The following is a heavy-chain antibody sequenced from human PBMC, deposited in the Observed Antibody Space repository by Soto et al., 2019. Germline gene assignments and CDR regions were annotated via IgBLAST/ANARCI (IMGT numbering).Heavy chain of an antibody. CDR1: GFTFSSYA. Sequence: EVQLLESGGGLVQPGGSLRLSCAASGFTFSSYAMSWVRQAPGTGLEWVSAISGSGGSTYYADSVKGRFTISRDNSKNTLYLQMNSLRAEDTAVYYCAKDYCSGGSCYFMRLSLAYDYWGQGTLVTVSS. CDR3: AKDYCSGGSCYFMRLSLAYDY. CDR2: ISGSGGST. D-gene: IGHD2-15*01. J-gene: IGHJ4*02. V-gene: IGHV3-23*01.